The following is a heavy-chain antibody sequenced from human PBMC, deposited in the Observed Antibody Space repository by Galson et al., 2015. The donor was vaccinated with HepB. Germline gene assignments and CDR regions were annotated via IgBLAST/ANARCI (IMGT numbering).Heavy chain of an antibody. CDR1: GDSVSSNTVA. CDR2: TYYKSTWYS. CDR3: ARGDFGGVGGWYYRTFDI. D-gene: IGHD6-19*01. V-gene: IGHV6-1*01. Sequence: CAISGDSVSSNTVAWNWIRQSPSRGLEWLGRTYYKSTWYSDYALSVKSRITINPDTSKNQFSLQLNSVTPEDTAVYYRARGDFGGVGGWYYRTFDIWDQGTIVTVSS. J-gene: IGHJ3*02.